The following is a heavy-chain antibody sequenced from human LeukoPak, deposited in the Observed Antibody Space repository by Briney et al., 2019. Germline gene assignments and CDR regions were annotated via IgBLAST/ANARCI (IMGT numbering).Heavy chain of an antibody. CDR1: GFTFGDYA. D-gene: IGHD3-22*01. J-gene: IGHJ4*02. CDR2: IRSKAYGGTT. Sequence: GGSLRLSCTASGFTFGDYAMSWVRQAPGKGLEWVGFIRSKAYGGTTEYAASVKGRFTISRDDSKSIAYLQMNSLKTEDTAVYYCTRDWVHYYDSSGYYGYWGQGTLVTVSS. CDR3: TRDWVHYYDSSGYYGY. V-gene: IGHV3-49*04.